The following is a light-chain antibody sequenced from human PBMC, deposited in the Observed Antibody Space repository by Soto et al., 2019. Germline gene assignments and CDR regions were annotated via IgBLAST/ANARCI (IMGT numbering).Light chain of an antibody. Sequence: QSSLPPPASASGSRGHSVDISCTGSSSAVGGYNYVSWYQQHPGKAPTLMIYEVNKRPSGVPDSFSGSKSGNTASLTIYGLQAEDESDYYCSSYTSSSSYVFGNGTKVTVL. J-gene: IGLJ1*01. CDR3: SSYTSSSSYV. V-gene: IGLV2-8*01. CDR2: EVN. CDR1: SSAVGGYNY.